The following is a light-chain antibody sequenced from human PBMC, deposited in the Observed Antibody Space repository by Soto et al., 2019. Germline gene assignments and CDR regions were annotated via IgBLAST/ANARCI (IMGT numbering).Light chain of an antibody. Sequence: QSVLTQPASVSGFLGQSITMSCTGSSSDVGTFNLVSWFQQHPGKAPKLLIFEGTKRPSGVSDRFSGSKSGNTASLTISGLQAEDEADYHCCSYARTRTSWVFGTGTKVTVL. CDR1: SSDVGTFNL. V-gene: IGLV2-23*01. CDR2: EGT. CDR3: CSYARTRTSWV. J-gene: IGLJ1*01.